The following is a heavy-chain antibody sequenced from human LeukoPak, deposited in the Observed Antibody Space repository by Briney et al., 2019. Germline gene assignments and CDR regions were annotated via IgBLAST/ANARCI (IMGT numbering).Heavy chain of an antibody. CDR1: GGSISSGGYY. CDR2: IYYSGST. CDR3: ARGTTMVRGVSHFDY. Sequence: SETLSLTCTVSGGSISSGGYYWSWIRQHPGKGLEWIGYIYYSGSTYYNPSLKSRVTISVDTSKNQFSLKLSSVTAADTAVYYCARGTTMVRGVSHFDYWGQGALVTVSS. J-gene: IGHJ4*02. V-gene: IGHV4-31*03. D-gene: IGHD3-10*01.